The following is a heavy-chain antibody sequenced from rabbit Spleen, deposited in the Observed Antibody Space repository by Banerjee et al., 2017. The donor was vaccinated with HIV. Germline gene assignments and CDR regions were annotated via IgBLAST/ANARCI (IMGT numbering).Heavy chain of an antibody. J-gene: IGHJ6*01. V-gene: IGHV1S7*01. CDR2: IDVGEGYT. CDR3: ARAGYAGYGYANFRDYYGMDL. Sequence: QSLEESGGGLVQLEGSLALTCKASGFDFRRYYLSWVRQAPGKGLEWIGIIDVGEGYTDYANWVNGRFTISSDNAQNTVDLQMSGLTAADTATYFCARAGYAGYGYANFRDYYGMDLWGQGTLVTVS. CDR1: GFDFRRYY. D-gene: IGHD6-1*01.